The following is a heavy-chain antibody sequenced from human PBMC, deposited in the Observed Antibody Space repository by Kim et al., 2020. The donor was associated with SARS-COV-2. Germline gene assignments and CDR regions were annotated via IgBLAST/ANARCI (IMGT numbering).Heavy chain of an antibody. D-gene: IGHD6-13*01. CDR3: AKSRGRYSSSWFSDY. Sequence: GGSLRLSCAASGFTFSSYGMHWVRQAPGKGLEWVAVISYDGSNKYYADSVKGRFTISRDNSKNMLYLQMNSLRAEDTAVYYCAKSRGRYSSSWFSDYWGQGTLVTVSS. J-gene: IGHJ4*02. CDR2: ISYDGSNK. V-gene: IGHV3-30*18. CDR1: GFTFSSYG.